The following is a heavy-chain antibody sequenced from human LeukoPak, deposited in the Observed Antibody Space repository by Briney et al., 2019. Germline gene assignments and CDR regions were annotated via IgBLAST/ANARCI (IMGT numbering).Heavy chain of an antibody. CDR2: ISSSSSYI. Sequence: PGGSLRLSCAASGFTFSSYSMNWVRQAPGKGLEWVSSISSSSSYIYYTDSVKGRFTISRDNANNSLFLQMNSLRAEDTAVYYCARAPLGYCSGGSCYPDYYMDVWGKGTTVTVSS. CDR3: ARAPLGYCSGGSCYPDYYMDV. D-gene: IGHD2-15*01. J-gene: IGHJ6*03. V-gene: IGHV3-21*01. CDR1: GFTFSSYS.